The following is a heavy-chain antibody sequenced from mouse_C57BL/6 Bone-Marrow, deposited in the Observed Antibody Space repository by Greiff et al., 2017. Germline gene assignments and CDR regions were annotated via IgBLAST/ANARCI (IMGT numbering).Heavy chain of an antibody. V-gene: IGHV1-69*01. J-gene: IGHJ3*01. D-gene: IGHD2-2*01. CDR2: IDPSDSST. CDR3: ARGWLPFAY. Sequence: QVQLQQPGAELVMPGASVKLSCKASGYTFTSYWMHWVKQRPGQGLEWIGEIDPSDSSTNYNQKFKGKSTLTVDKSSSTAYMQLSSLTSEDSAVYYCARGWLPFAYWGQGTLVTVSA. CDR1: GYTFTSYW.